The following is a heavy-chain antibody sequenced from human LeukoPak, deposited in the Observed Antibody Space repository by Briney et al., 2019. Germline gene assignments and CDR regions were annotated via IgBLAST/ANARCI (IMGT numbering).Heavy chain of an antibody. V-gene: IGHV5-51*01. CDR1: GYSFTSYW. CDR3: ARSPRRTYYDFWRSLHFDY. Sequence: GESLKISCKGSGYSFTSYWIGWVRQMPGKGLEWMGIIYPGDSDTRYSPSFQGQVTISADKSISTAYLQWRSLKASDTAMYYCARSPRRTYYDFWRSLHFDYWGQGTLVAVSS. J-gene: IGHJ4*02. CDR2: IYPGDSDT. D-gene: IGHD3-3*01.